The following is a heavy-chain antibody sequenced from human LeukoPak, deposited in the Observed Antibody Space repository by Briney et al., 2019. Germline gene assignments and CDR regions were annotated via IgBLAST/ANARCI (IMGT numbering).Heavy chain of an antibody. Sequence: SETLSLTCTVCGGSISSYWWRWIPQPPGKGLEYIGYIFYSGGTNCNPSLKGRVTISVDTSKIHFSLKLSSVTAADTAVYYCARRGGGHAFDIWGQGTMVTVSS. CDR3: ARRGGGHAFDI. CDR2: IFYSGGT. J-gene: IGHJ3*02. D-gene: IGHD3-16*01. V-gene: IGHV4-59*08. CDR1: GGSISSYW.